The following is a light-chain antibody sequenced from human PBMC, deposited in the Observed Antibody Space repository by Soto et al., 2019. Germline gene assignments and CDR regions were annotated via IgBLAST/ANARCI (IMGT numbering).Light chain of an antibody. CDR1: QSLLSSDGDTF. Sequence: DVVMTQSPLSLPVTLGQPASISCRSSQSLLSSDGDTFLNWFHRRPGQSPRRLIYKVSNRDSGVPDRFSGSGSGTNFTLTISRVEAEDVGVYYCMQGTHWPPWTFGQGTKVDI. CDR3: MQGTHWPPWT. J-gene: IGKJ1*01. V-gene: IGKV2-30*01. CDR2: KVS.